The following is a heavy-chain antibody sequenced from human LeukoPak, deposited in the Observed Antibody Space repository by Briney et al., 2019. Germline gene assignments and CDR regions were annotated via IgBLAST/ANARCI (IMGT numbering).Heavy chain of an antibody. J-gene: IGHJ4*02. Sequence: RSLRLSCAASGFTFSSYGMHWVRQAPGKGLEWGAVISYDGSNKYYADSVKGRFTISRDNSKNTLYLQMNSLRAEDTAVYYCAKDWGYCSSTSCPTGYWGQGTLVTVSS. V-gene: IGHV3-30*18. CDR2: ISYDGSNK. CDR3: AKDWGYCSSTSCPTGY. CDR1: GFTFSSYG. D-gene: IGHD2-2*01.